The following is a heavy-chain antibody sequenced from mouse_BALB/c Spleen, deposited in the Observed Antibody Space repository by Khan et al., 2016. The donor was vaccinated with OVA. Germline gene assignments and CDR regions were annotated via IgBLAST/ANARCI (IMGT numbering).Heavy chain of an antibody. CDR2: INPITGYT. J-gene: IGHJ3*01. V-gene: IGHV1-7*01. D-gene: IGHD2-3*01. CDR3: ARAGVYDGYYAWFAY. CDR1: GYTFISYW. Sequence: QVRLQQSGTELAKPGASVKMSCKASGYTFISYWMHWVKQRPGQGLEWIGYINPITGYTEYNQKFKDKATLTADKSSSTAYMQLSSLTSEDSAVYFCARAGVYDGYYAWFAYWGQGTLVTVSA.